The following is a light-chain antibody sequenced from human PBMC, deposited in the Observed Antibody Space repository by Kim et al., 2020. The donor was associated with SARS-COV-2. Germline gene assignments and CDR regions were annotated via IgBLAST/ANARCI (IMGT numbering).Light chain of an antibody. CDR3: CSYAGWTWL. Sequence: QSALTQPASVSGSPGQSITISCTGTSSDVRSFDLVSWYQHHPGKAPKLIIYEGKKRPSGVSNRFSGSKSDNTVSLTISGLQAEDEADYYCCSYAGWTWLFGGGTKLTVL. CDR1: SSDVRSFDL. J-gene: IGLJ3*02. CDR2: EGK. V-gene: IGLV2-23*01.